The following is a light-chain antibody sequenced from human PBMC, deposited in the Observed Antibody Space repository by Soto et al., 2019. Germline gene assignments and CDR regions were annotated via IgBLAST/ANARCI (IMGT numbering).Light chain of an antibody. J-gene: IGKJ3*01. CDR2: GAL. V-gene: IGKV1-39*01. Sequence: DIPMTQSPSSLSASVGDRVTVTCRASQNIRSHLNWYQQKSGKAPNLLIYGALTLQGGVPSRFSGSGSGTELTLTISILPPEDFATYYCPQSHPFPFTFGPGTKVAIK. CDR3: PQSHPFPFT. CDR1: QNIRSH.